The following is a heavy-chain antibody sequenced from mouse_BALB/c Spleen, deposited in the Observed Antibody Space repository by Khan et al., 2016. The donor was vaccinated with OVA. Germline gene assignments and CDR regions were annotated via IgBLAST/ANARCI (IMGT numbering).Heavy chain of an antibody. Sequence: QVQLKESGPELARPGASVKISCKASGYTFTSYTIHWIKLRPGQGLEWIGFINPSNGYTNYNQKFKDQATLTADTSSTTVYMQLSSLTSDDSEVYNCGRDGAYHRNDGWFAYWGQGTLVTVSA. CDR1: GYTFTSYT. CDR3: GRDGAYHRNDGWFAY. CDR2: INPSNGYT. V-gene: IGHV1-4*01. J-gene: IGHJ3*01. D-gene: IGHD2-14*01.